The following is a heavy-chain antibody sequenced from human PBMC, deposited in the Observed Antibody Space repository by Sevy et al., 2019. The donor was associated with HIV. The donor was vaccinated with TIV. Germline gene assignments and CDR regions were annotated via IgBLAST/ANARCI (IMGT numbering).Heavy chain of an antibody. CDR2: IHQSGST. CDR3: ARRTHYADGTAYYFDY. J-gene: IGHJ4*02. Sequence: SETLSLTCTVSGYSISTGYYWGWIRQPPGKGLEGIGNIHQSGSTYYNPSLKSRITISVDTSKNRFSLNLISVTAADTTVYAYARRTHYADGTAYYFDYWGQGTLVTVSS. V-gene: IGHV4-38-2*02. D-gene: IGHD3-22*01. CDR1: GYSISTGYY.